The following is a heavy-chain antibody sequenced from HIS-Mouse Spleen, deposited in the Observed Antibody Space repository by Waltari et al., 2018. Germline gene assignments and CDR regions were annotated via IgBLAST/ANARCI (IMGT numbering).Heavy chain of an antibody. V-gene: IGHV4-59*01. Sequence: QVQLQESGPGLVKPSETLSLTCTVSGGSISSYYWSWIRQPPGKGLEWIRYIYYSGSTRYNPSRRSRVTISVDTSKNQFSRKLSSGTAADTAVYYCARENLAYSSGWYWFDPWGQGTLVTVSS. CDR1: GGSISSYY. J-gene: IGHJ5*02. CDR3: ARENLAYSSGWYWFDP. D-gene: IGHD6-19*01. CDR2: IYYSGST.